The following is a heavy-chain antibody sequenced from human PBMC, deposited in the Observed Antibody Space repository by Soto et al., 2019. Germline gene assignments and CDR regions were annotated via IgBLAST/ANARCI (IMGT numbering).Heavy chain of an antibody. CDR2: IYYSVYT. V-gene: IGHV4-59*01. D-gene: IGHD6-13*01. CDR3: ARDSGVAAAIEY. Sequence: PSETLSLTCTVAGGSMTDYYWSWIRQPPGKGLEWIGYIYYSVYTSYNPSLKSRVTMSVDTSKNQFSLHLSSVTAVDTAVYYCARDSGVAAAIEYCGHGTLV. CDR1: GGSMTDYY. J-gene: IGHJ4*01.